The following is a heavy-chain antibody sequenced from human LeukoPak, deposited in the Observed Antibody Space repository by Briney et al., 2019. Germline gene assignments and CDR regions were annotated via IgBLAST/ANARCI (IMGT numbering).Heavy chain of an antibody. J-gene: IGHJ6*03. CDR2: ISGSGGST. Sequence: GGSLRLSCAASGFTFSSYAMSWVRQAPGKGLEWVSAISGSGGSTYYADSVKGRFTISRDNSKNTLYLQMNSLRAEDTAVYYCARDGAVWGYYYYYMDVWGEGTTVTVSS. V-gene: IGHV3-23*01. CDR1: GFTFSSYA. CDR3: ARDGAVWGYYYYYMDV. D-gene: IGHD1-26*01.